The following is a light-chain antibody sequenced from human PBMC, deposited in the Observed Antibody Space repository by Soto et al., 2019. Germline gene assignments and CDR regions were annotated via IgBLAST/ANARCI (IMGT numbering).Light chain of an antibody. V-gene: IGLV2-11*01. CDR2: DVS. CDR3: CSYAGYYTWV. Sequence: QSALTQPRSVSGSPGQSVTISCTGTSSDVGGYHYVSWYQRHPGKAPKLMIYDVSKRPSGVPDRCSGSKSGNTASLTISGLQAEDEADYDCCSYAGYYTWVFGGGTKVTVL. J-gene: IGLJ3*02. CDR1: SSDVGGYHY.